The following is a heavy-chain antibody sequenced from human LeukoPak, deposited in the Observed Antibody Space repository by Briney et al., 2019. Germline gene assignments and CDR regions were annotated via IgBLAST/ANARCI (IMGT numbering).Heavy chain of an antibody. CDR3: AKDLVRYFDY. V-gene: IGHV3-23*01. D-gene: IGHD2-8*02. J-gene: IGHJ4*02. CDR1: GFTFSRHG. Sequence: GGTLRLSCVASGFTFSRHGMNWVRQAPGKGLEWVSGISPSGDIKYYVDSVKGRFTVSRDNSKSTLYLQMNSLRAEDTAVYYCAKDLVRYFDYWGQGTLVTVSS. CDR2: ISPSGDIK.